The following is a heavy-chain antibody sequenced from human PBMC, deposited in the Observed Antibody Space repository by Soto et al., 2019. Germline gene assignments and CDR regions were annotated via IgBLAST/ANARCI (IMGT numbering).Heavy chain of an antibody. CDR3: ARSYYDSTGFAVDP. J-gene: IGHJ5*02. D-gene: IGHD3-22*01. Sequence: QMQLQASGPGLVKPSETLSLTCNVSGASVSHGYWSWIRQPPGKGLEWIGFMYLGGSFNYNPSLTSRATISVETSKTQFSMKLTSVTASDTAVYYCARSYYDSTGFAVDPWGQGTLVTVSS. CDR1: GASVSHGY. CDR2: MYLGGSF. V-gene: IGHV4-59*02.